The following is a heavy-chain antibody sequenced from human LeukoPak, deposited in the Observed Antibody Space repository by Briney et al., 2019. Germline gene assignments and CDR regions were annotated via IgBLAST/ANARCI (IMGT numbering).Heavy chain of an antibody. J-gene: IGHJ4*02. V-gene: IGHV3-23*01. CDR1: GFTFSSYA. Sequence: GGSLRLSCAASGFTFSSYAMHWVRQAPGKGLEWVSGISSSGGSTYYADSVQGRFTISRDNSKNTLYLQMNSLRAEDTAVYYCAKDKQQLANFDYWGQGTLVTVSS. CDR3: AKDKQQLANFDY. CDR2: ISSSGGST. D-gene: IGHD6-13*01.